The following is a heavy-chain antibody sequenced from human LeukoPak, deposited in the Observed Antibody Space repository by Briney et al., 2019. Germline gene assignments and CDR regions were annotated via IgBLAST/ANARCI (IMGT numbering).Heavy chain of an antibody. J-gene: IGHJ6*03. CDR2: INHSGST. CDR1: GGSFSGYY. V-gene: IGHV4-34*01. D-gene: IGHD6-6*01. CDR3: ARGLSSPYYYYYYMDV. Sequence: SETLSLTCAIYGGSFSGYYWSWIRQPPGKGLEWIGEINHSGSTNYNPSLKSRVTISVDTSKNQFSLKLSSVTAADTAVYYCARGLSSPYYYYYYMDVWGKGTTVTVSS.